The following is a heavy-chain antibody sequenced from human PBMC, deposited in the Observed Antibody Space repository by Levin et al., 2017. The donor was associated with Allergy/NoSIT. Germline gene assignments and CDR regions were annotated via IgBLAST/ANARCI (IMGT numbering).Heavy chain of an antibody. V-gene: IGHV2-5*02. CDR2: IYWDDDK. D-gene: IGHD3-3*01. CDR3: ALVQSITIFGVAYWYFDL. Sequence: SGPTLVKPTQTLTLTCTFSGFSLSTSGVGVGWIRQPPGKALEWLALIYWDDDKRYSPSLKSRLTITKDTSKNQVVLTMTNMDPVDTATYYCALVQSITIFGVAYWYFDLWGRGTLVTVSS. J-gene: IGHJ2*01. CDR1: GFSLSTSGVG.